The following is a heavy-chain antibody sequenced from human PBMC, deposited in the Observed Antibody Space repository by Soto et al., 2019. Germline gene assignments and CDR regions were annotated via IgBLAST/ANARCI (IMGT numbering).Heavy chain of an antibody. CDR1: GGSISSYY. V-gene: IGHV4-59*01. CDR2: MYNTGST. Sequence: QVRLQESGPGLVKPSETLSLTCTVSGGSISSYYWSWIRQPPGKGLEWMGYMYNTGSTIYNPSLKSRVTISVDTPKNQFSLKLNSVTAADTAVYYCARDLWGYCGADCYPLDVW. D-gene: IGHD2-21*02. J-gene: IGHJ6*01. CDR3: ARDLWGYCGADCYPLDV.